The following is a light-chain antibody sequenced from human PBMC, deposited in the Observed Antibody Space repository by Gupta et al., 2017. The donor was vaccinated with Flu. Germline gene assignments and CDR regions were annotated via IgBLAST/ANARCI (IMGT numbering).Light chain of an antibody. CDR3: SSFTRANTWV. CDR2: PVS. CDR1: SSDVGSYDS. V-gene: IGLV2-14*01. J-gene: IGLJ2*01. Sequence: QSALTQPASVSGSPGQSITISCAGTSSDVGSYDSVSWYQQHPGKAPKLMIYPVSNRPSGVSSRFSASKSGNTASLTISGLQAEDEADYYCSSFTRANTWVFGGGTKLTVL.